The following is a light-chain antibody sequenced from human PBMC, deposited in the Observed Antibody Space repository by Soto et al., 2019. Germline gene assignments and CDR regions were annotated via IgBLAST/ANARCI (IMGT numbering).Light chain of an antibody. CDR1: QTVSSY. Sequence: ENVLTQSPGTLSLSPGERATLSCRASQTVSSYLTWYQQRPGQAPRLLISGASRRATGIPDRFSGSGSGTDFTLTVSRLEPEDFALYYCKQYGTSPITFGQGTRLEIK. CDR2: GAS. J-gene: IGKJ5*01. CDR3: KQYGTSPIT. V-gene: IGKV3-20*01.